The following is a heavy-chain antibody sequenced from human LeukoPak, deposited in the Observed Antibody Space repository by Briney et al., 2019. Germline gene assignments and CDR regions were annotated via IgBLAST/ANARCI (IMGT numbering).Heavy chain of an antibody. V-gene: IGHV4-59*01. CDR1: GGSISSYY. D-gene: IGHD1-7*01. CDR2: IYYSGST. J-gene: IGHJ4*02. Sequence: SETLSLTCTVFGGSISSYYWSWIRQPPGKGLGWIGYIYYSGSTNYNPSLKSRVTISVDTSKNQFSLKLSSVTAADTAVYYCARDGITGTTPFDYWGQGTLVTVSS. CDR3: ARDGITGTTPFDY.